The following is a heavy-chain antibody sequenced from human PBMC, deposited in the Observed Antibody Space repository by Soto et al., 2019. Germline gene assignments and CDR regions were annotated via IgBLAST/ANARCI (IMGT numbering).Heavy chain of an antibody. CDR2: INPSGGST. D-gene: IGHD6-19*01. CDR3: ATSPGYSSGWYLFQH. Sequence: ASVKVSCNASGYTFPSSSMHWVRQAPGQGLEWIGIINPSGGSTSYAQKFQGRVTMTRDTSTSTVYIELSSLRSEDTAVYYCATSPGYSSGWYLFQHWGQGTLVTVSS. CDR1: GYTFPSSS. J-gene: IGHJ1*01. V-gene: IGHV1-46*01.